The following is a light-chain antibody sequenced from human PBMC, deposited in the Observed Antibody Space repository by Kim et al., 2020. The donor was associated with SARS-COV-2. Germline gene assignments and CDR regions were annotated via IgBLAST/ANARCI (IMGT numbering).Light chain of an antibody. CDR2: GKN. Sequence: VALGQTVRIKCQGDSLRSYYATWYQQKPGQAPILVIYGKNNRPSGIPDRFSGSSSGNTASLTSTGTQAGDEADYYCNSRDSNDNVVFGGGTQLTV. V-gene: IGLV3-19*01. CDR1: SLRSYY. CDR3: NSRDSNDNVV. J-gene: IGLJ2*01.